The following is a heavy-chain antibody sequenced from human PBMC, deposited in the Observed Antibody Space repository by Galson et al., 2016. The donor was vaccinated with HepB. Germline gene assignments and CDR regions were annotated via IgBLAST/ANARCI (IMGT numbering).Heavy chain of an antibody. CDR2: IRGDGIVS. CDR3: SREMTGSYFD. Sequence: SLRLSCAASGFTFNAHWMNWVRQAPGKGLEWVANIRGDGIVSYYAESVRGWVTISRDNAKNSLYLQMNGLRVDETAVYYCSREMTGSYFDWGQGTLVTVSS. J-gene: IGHJ4*02. CDR1: GFTFNAHW. V-gene: IGHV3-7*01. D-gene: IGHD3-10*01.